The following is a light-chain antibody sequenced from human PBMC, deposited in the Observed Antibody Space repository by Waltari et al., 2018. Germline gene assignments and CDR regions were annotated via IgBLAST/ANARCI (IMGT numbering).Light chain of an antibody. CDR3: QNYNSYSGTWT. CDR2: KAS. V-gene: IGKV1-5*03. Sequence: DIQMTHSPSTLSASVGDRVTITCRASQSISRWLAWYQQKPGKAPNLLIYKASTLESGVPSRFSGSGSGTEFTLTISSLQSDDFATYYCQNYNSYSGTWTFGQGTKVEIK. J-gene: IGKJ1*01. CDR1: QSISRW.